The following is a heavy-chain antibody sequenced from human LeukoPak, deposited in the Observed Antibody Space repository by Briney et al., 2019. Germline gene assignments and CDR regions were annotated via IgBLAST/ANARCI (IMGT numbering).Heavy chain of an antibody. CDR2: INTDVTVT. V-gene: IGHV3-74*01. CDR3: ARAHQGYSSSSADF. J-gene: IGHJ4*02. CDR1: GFTFSSYW. Sequence: GGPLRLSCAASGFTFSSYWMHWVRQAPGKGLVWVSRINTDVTVTRYADSVKGRFTSSRDNAKNMLYLQMNSLRADDTAVYYCARAHQGYSSSSADFWGQGTLVTVSS. D-gene: IGHD6-6*01.